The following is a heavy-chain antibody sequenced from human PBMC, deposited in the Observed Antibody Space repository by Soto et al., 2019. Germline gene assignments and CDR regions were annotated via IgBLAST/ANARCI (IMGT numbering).Heavy chain of an antibody. Sequence: EVQLVESGGGLVQPGGSLRLSCAASGFTFSSYWMSWVRQAPGKGLEWVANIKQDGSEKYYVDSVKGRFTISRDNAKKSLYLQMNSLRDEDTAVYFCASGGSGIDVWGQGTTVTVSS. J-gene: IGHJ6*02. CDR1: GFTFSSYW. D-gene: IGHD1-26*01. CDR2: IKQDGSEK. V-gene: IGHV3-7*01. CDR3: ASGGSGIDV.